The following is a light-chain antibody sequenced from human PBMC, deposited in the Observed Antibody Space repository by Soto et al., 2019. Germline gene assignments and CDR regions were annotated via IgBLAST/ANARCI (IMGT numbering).Light chain of an antibody. J-gene: IGKJ2*01. CDR1: QSVSSY. CDR2: DAS. V-gene: IGKV3-11*01. Sequence: EIVLTQSPATLSLSPGERATLSCRASQSVSSYLAWYQQKPCQAPRLLIYDASNRATGIPARFSGSGSGTDFTLTISSLEPEDFAVYYCQQRSHWPPAFGQGTKLEIK. CDR3: QQRSHWPPA.